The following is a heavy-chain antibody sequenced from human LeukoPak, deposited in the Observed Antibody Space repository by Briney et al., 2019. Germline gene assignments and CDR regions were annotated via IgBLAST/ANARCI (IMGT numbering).Heavy chain of an antibody. D-gene: IGHD5-18*01. V-gene: IGHV4-39*07. CDR2: IYYSGST. Sequence: SETLSLTCTVSGGSISSSSYYWGWIRQPPGKGLEWIGGIYYSGSTYYNPSLKSRVTISVDTSKNQFSLKLSSVTAADTAVYYCAREGGHVDTATHYYMDVWGKGTTVTVSS. J-gene: IGHJ6*03. CDR3: AREGGHVDTATHYYMDV. CDR1: GGSISSSSYY.